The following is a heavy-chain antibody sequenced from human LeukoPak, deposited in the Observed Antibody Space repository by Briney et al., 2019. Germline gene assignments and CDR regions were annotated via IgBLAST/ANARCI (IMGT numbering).Heavy chain of an antibody. Sequence: SETLSLTCTVSGGSISSSSYYWSWIRQPPGKGLEWIGEINHSGSTNYNPSLKSRVTISVDTSKNQFSLKLSSVTAADTAVYYCARTPPYDSSGYYYYIYDYWGQGTLVTVSS. V-gene: IGHV4-39*07. J-gene: IGHJ4*02. D-gene: IGHD3-22*01. CDR3: ARTPPYDSSGYYYYIYDY. CDR1: GGSISSSSYY. CDR2: INHSGST.